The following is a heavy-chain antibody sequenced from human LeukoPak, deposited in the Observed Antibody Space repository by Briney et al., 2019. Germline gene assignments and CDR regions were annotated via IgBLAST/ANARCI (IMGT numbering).Heavy chain of an antibody. V-gene: IGHV1-18*04. Sequence: ASVKVSCKASGYTFKNYGISWVRQAPGQGLEWMGWISAYNGNTNYAQKLQGRVTMTTDTSTSTAYMELRSLRSDDTAVYYCARSPSRYCSSTSCSPLGDAWGQGTLVTVSS. D-gene: IGHD2-2*01. CDR2: ISAYNGNT. CDR1: GYTFKNYG. J-gene: IGHJ5*02. CDR3: ARSPSRYCSSTSCSPLGDA.